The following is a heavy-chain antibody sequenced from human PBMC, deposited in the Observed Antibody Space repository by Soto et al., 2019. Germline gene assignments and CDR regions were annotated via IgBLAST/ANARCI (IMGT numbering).Heavy chain of an antibody. V-gene: IGHV3-11*01. J-gene: IGHJ6*03. CDR3: ARVGYCSSTSCSRAYYYYYMDV. CDR1: GFTFSDYY. Sequence: QVQLVESGGGLVKPGGSLRLSCAASGFTFSDYYMSWIRQAPGKGLEWVSYISSSGSTIYYADSVKGRFTISRDNVKNSLYLQMNSLRAEDTAVYYCARVGYCSSTSCSRAYYYYYMDVWGKGTTVTVSS. D-gene: IGHD2-2*01. CDR2: ISSSGSTI.